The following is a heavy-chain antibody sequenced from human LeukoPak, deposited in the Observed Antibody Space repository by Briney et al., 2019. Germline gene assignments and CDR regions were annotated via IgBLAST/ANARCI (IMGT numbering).Heavy chain of an antibody. Sequence: SETLSLTCAVSGGSISSSSYYWGWIRQPPGKELQWIASVYYSGRTNYSPSLKSRVTISVDTSEKQFSLQLNSVTAADTAVYYCARQGSAYYFDFWGQGLLVTVSS. D-gene: IGHD2-15*01. J-gene: IGHJ4*02. CDR2: VYYSGRT. CDR1: GGSISSSSYY. CDR3: ARQGSAYYFDF. V-gene: IGHV4-39*01.